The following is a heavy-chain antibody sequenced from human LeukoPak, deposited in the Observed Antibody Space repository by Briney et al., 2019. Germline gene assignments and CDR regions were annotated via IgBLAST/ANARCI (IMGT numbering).Heavy chain of an antibody. V-gene: IGHV4-4*07. Sequence: SETLSLTCTVSGGGSMSSHYWHWIRQPAGEGLEWIGRISASGSTTSNPSLKSRLTMSLDTSKNQFSLKLTSVTAADSAVYYCASLIVGARWCFDLWGRGTLVTVSS. CDR1: GGGSMSSHY. CDR3: ASLIVGARWCFDL. CDR2: ISASGST. D-gene: IGHD1-26*01. J-gene: IGHJ2*01.